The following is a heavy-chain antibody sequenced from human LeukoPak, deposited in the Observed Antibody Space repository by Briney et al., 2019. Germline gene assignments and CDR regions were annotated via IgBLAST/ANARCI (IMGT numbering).Heavy chain of an antibody. D-gene: IGHD3-3*01. V-gene: IGHV1-8*03. CDR3: ARDRWRYMDV. Sequence: ASVKVSCKASGYTFTSYDINWVRQATGPGLEWMGWMNHNSGNTGYAEKVQGRVTITRNTSISRAYLELSSLRSEDTAVYYCARDRWRYMDVWGKGTTVTVSS. CDR2: MNHNSGNT. CDR1: GYTFTSYD. J-gene: IGHJ6*03.